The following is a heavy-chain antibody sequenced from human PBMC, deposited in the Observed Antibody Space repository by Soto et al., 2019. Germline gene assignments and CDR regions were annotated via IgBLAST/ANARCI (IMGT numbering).Heavy chain of an antibody. CDR3: VADYVATDTFDI. CDR2: ISYDGNNK. Sequence: GGSLRLSCAASGFTFSSYDMHWVRQAPGKGLEWAAVISYDGNNKYYAESVKGRFTISRDTSKNTLYLQMNSLRPEDTAVYYCVADYVATDTFDIWGRGTMVTVSS. J-gene: IGHJ3*02. D-gene: IGHD3-10*02. CDR1: GFTFSSYD. V-gene: IGHV3-30*03.